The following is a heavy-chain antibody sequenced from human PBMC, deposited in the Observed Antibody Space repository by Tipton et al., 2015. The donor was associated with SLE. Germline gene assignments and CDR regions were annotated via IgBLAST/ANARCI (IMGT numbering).Heavy chain of an antibody. J-gene: IGHJ5*02. V-gene: IGHV4-39*07. D-gene: IGHD6-13*01. CDR2: MYYSGST. CDR3: ARAGYSSSWYRWFDP. CDR1: GGSISSTSYY. Sequence: TLSLTCTVSGGSISSTSYYWGWIRQPPGKGLEWIGSMYYSGSTYYNPSLKSRVTISVDTSKNQFSLKLSSVTAADTAVYYCARAGYSSSWYRWFDPWGQGTLVTVSS.